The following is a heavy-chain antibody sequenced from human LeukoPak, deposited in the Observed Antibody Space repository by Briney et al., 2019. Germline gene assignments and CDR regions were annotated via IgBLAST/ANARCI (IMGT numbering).Heavy chain of an antibody. CDR1: GDSVSSNSVI. CDR3: ARRLTQYDCFDP. V-gene: IGHV6-1*01. J-gene: IGHJ5*02. D-gene: IGHD2-2*01. Sequence: SQTLSLTCAISGDSVSSNSVIWNWIRQSPSRGLEWLGRTYYRSTWYNDYAVSVRGRITVNPDTSKNQFSLHLNSVTPEDTAVYYCARRLTQYDCFDPWGQGILVTVSS. CDR2: TYYRSTWYN.